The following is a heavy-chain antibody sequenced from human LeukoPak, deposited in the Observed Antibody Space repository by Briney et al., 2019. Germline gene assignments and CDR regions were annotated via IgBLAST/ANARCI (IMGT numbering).Heavy chain of an antibody. CDR1: GYSISSGYY. Sequence: SETLSLTCAVSGYSISSGYYWGWIRQPPGKGLDWIGSIYHTGSTFYNPSLKSRVTISLDMSKNQFSLNLSSLTAVDTAIYYCARHIRKGNWFDPWGQGTLVSVSS. J-gene: IGHJ5*02. D-gene: IGHD2-21*01. V-gene: IGHV4-38-2*01. CDR2: IYHTGST. CDR3: ARHIRKGNWFDP.